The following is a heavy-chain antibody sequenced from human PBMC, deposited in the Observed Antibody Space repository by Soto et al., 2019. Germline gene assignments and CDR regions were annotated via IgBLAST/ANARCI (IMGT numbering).Heavy chain of an antibody. CDR3: ARVPAYSTRWSSDPWFDP. CDR2: INPYNGNT. J-gene: IGHJ5*02. V-gene: IGHV1-18*01. CDR1: GYTFTNYG. D-gene: IGHD6-13*01. Sequence: QVLLVQSGAAVKTPGASVKISCQASGYTFTNYGITWVRQTPGQGFEWMAWINPYNGNTNYAQNPQGRVTITTDTSTSTVYMELRSLRSDDTAVYYCARVPAYSTRWSSDPWFDPWGQGTLVTVSS.